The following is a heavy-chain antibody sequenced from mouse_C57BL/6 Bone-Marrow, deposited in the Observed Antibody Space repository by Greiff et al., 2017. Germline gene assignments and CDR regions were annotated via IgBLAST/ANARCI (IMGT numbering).Heavy chain of an antibody. CDR1: GFSLTSYG. CDR3: ARHTFYGNYAMDY. V-gene: IGHV2-6-1*01. Sequence: VHLVESGPGLVAPSQSLSITCTVSGFSLTSYGVHWVRQPPGKGLEWLVVIWSDGSTTYNSAPQSRLSISKDNSKSQVFLTMTTLHTDDTAMYYCARHTFYGNYAMDYLGQGTSVTVSS. J-gene: IGHJ4*01. CDR2: IWSDGST. D-gene: IGHD2-1*01.